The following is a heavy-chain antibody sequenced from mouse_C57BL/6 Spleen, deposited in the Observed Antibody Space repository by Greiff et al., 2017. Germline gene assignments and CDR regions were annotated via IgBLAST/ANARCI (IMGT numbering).Heavy chain of an antibody. CDR2: ISSGSSTI. CDR3: ARMGVYYYGSSPLDY. V-gene: IGHV5-17*01. Sequence: EVKLVESGGGLVKPGGSLKLSCAASGFTFSDYGMHWVRQAPEKGLEWVAYISSGSSTIYYADTVKGRFTISRDNAKDHLFLQMTSLRSEDTAMXYCARMGVYYYGSSPLDYWGQGTTLTVAS. D-gene: IGHD1-1*01. J-gene: IGHJ2*01. CDR1: GFTFSDYG.